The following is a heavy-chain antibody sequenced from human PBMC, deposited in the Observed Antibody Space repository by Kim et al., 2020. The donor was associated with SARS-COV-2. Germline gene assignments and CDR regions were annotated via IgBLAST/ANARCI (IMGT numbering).Heavy chain of an antibody. CDR1: GFTFSSYG. V-gene: IGHV3-23*01. CDR2: IRGSDSST. J-gene: IGHJ3*02. D-gene: IGHD1-1*01. CDR3: AQDLRIRTGNGFDI. Sequence: GGSLRLSCAASGFTFSSYGMSWVRQAPGKGLEWVSGIRGSDSSTYYADSVQGRFTISRDNSKNTLNLQMNSLRAEDTALYYCAQDLRIRTGNGFDIWGQG.